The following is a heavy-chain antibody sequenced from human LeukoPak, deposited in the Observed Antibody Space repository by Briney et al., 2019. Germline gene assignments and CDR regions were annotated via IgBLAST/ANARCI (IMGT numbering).Heavy chain of an antibody. CDR2: IIPIFGTA. Sequence: AASVKVSCKASGGTFSSYAISWVRQAPGQGLEWMGGIIPIFGTANYAQKFQGRVTITADESTNTAYMELSSLRSEDTAVYYCVRSNPLEWLPPVYWGQGTLVTVSS. J-gene: IGHJ4*02. CDR3: VRSNPLEWLPPVY. V-gene: IGHV1-69*13. D-gene: IGHD3-3*01. CDR1: GGTFSSYA.